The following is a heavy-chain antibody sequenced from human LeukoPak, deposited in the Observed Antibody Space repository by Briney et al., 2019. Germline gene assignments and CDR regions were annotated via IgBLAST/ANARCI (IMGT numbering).Heavy chain of an antibody. CDR2: ISYDGSNK. D-gene: IGHD2/OR15-2a*01. J-gene: IGHJ3*02. CDR3: ARDWDRSMNLGGCDAFDX. Sequence: GGSLRLSCAASGFTFSSYGMHWVRQAPGKGLEWVAVISYDGSNKYYADSVKGRFTISRDNAKNSLYLQMNSLRAEDTAVYYCARDWDRSMNLGGCDAFDXWGXGTMVTVSS. CDR1: GFTFSSYG. V-gene: IGHV3-30*03.